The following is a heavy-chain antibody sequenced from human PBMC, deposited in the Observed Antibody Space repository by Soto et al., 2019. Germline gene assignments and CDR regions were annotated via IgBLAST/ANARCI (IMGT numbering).Heavy chain of an antibody. CDR2: IYWNDEK. D-gene: IGHD3-10*01. CDR1: GFSLTTGVG. J-gene: IGHJ5*02. Sequence: QITLKESGPTLVKPTQTLTLTRSFSGFSLTTGVGVGWIRQPPGKALEWLAIIYWNDEKLYNPSLKTRLTITKDTSKNQVVLTVTDMDPVDTATYYCAHRVNMARGPYNYFGPWGQGTLVTVSS. CDR3: AHRVNMARGPYNYFGP. V-gene: IGHV2-5*01.